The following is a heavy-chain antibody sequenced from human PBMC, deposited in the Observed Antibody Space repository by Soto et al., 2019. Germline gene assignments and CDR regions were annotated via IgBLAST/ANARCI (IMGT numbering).Heavy chain of an antibody. J-gene: IGHJ4*02. V-gene: IGHV4-4*02. CDR2: IYHSGST. CDR3: ARENSSSSWMGYFDY. D-gene: IGHD6-13*01. CDR1: GGSISSSNW. Sequence: SETLSLTCAVSGGSISSSNWWSWVRQPPGKGLEWIGEIYHSGSTNYNPALKSRVTISVDKSKNQFSLKLSSVTAADTALYYCARENSSSSWMGYFDYWGQGTLVTVSS.